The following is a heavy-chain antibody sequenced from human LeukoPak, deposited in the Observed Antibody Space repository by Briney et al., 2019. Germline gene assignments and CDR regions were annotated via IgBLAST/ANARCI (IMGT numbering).Heavy chain of an antibody. D-gene: IGHD3-10*01. CDR3: ARIISRTLGDAFDI. V-gene: IGHV3-30-3*01. Sequence: GGSLILSCAASGFTFSSYAMHWVRQAPGKGLEWVAVISYDGSNKYYADSVKGRFTISRDNSKNTLYLQMNSLRAEDTAVYYCARIISRTLGDAFDIWGQGTMVTVSS. CDR1: GFTFSSYA. J-gene: IGHJ3*02. CDR2: ISYDGSNK.